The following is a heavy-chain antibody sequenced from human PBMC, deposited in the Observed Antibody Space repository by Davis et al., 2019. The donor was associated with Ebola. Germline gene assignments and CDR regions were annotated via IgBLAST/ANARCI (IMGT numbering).Heavy chain of an antibody. V-gene: IGHV3-9*01. Sequence: SCAASGFTFDDYAMHWVRQAPGKGLEWVSGISWNSGSIGYADSVKGRFTISRDNAKNSLYLQMNSLRAEDTALYYCAKSSYYDSSGYVDYFDYWGQGTLVTVSS. CDR3: AKSSYYDSSGYVDYFDY. J-gene: IGHJ4*02. D-gene: IGHD3-22*01. CDR2: ISWNSGSI. CDR1: GFTFDDYA.